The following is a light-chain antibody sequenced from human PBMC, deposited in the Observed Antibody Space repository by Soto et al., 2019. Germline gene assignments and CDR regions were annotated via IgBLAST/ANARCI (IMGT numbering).Light chain of an antibody. CDR2: EAT. CDR1: QSIGTW. Sequence: DIQMTQSPSTLSGSVGDRVTTTGRASQSIGTWLAWYQHKPGRAPKVXISEATSLESGVPSRFRASGSGPEFSLTISGLLPDDFATYYCQQYSSYSGTFGQGTKVDIK. V-gene: IGKV1-5*01. J-gene: IGKJ2*01. CDR3: QQYSSYSGT.